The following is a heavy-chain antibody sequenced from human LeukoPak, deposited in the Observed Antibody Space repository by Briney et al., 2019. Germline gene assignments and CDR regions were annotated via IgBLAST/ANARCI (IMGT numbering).Heavy chain of an antibody. J-gene: IGHJ5*02. V-gene: IGHV1-58*01. D-gene: IGHD1-26*01. CDR3: AAERYSDSCCWFDP. CDR2: IVVGSGDT. CDR1: GFTFSTSA. Sequence: TSVKVSCKASGFTFSTSAVQWVRQARGQRLEWIWWIVVGSGDTKYAQELQGRLTITRDMSTNTAYMELSSLRSEDTAVYYCAAERYSDSCCWFDPWGQGTLVTVSS.